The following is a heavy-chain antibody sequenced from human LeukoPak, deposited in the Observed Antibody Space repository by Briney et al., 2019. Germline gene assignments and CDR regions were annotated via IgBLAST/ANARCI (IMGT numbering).Heavy chain of an antibody. V-gene: IGHV1-69*01. Sequence: GSSVKVSCKASGGTFSSYAISWVRQAPGQGLEWMGGIIPIFGTANYAQKFQGRVTITADESTSTAYMELSSLRSEDTAVYYCARDLRDIVVVVAATGWFDPWGQGTLVTVSS. CDR1: GGTFSSYA. D-gene: IGHD2-15*01. CDR2: IIPIFGTA. J-gene: IGHJ5*02. CDR3: ARDLRDIVVVVAATGWFDP.